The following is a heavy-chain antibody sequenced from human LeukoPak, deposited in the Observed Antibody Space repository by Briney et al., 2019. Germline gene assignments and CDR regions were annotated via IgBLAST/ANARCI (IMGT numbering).Heavy chain of an antibody. Sequence: GGSLRLSCATSGFTFSSYWMSWVRQAPGKGLEWVANVKQDGTEQYYVDSVKGRFAISRDNAKKSVFLQMSSLRAEDTAVYYCARDGPGGSSWYGPLDYWGQGTLVTVSS. V-gene: IGHV3-7*03. D-gene: IGHD6-13*01. CDR1: GFTFSSYW. CDR2: VKQDGTEQ. CDR3: ARDGPGGSSWYGPLDY. J-gene: IGHJ4*02.